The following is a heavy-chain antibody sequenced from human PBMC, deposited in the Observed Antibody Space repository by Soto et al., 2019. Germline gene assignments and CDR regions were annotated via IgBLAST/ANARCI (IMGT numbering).Heavy chain of an antibody. CDR1: GYTFTGYY. CDR2: INPETGGT. J-gene: IGHJ6*02. D-gene: IGHD2-2*01. V-gene: IGHV1-2*02. CDR3: ARERYQVISDGMDV. Sequence: QVRLLQSGADVKTPGASVRVCCKASGYTFTGYYVHWVREAPGQGLEWMGWINPETGGTSYAQKFQGRVTLSRATSINTAYLELSRLRFDDAAVYFCARERYQVISDGMDVWGQGATVTVSS.